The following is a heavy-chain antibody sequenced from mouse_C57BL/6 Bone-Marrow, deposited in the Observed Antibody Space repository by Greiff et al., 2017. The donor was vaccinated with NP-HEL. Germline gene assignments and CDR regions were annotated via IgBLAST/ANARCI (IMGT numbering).Heavy chain of an antibody. J-gene: IGHJ1*03. CDR1: GFTFSDYG. V-gene: IGHV5-15*01. CDR3: AREYYGSSYRYFDV. D-gene: IGHD1-1*01. CDR2: ISNLAYSI. Sequence: EVQLVESGGGLVQPGGSLKLSCAASGFTFSDYGMAWVRQAPRKGPEWVAFISNLAYSIYYADTVTGRFTISRENAKNTLYLEMSSLRSEDTAMYYCAREYYGSSYRYFDVWGTGTTVTVSS.